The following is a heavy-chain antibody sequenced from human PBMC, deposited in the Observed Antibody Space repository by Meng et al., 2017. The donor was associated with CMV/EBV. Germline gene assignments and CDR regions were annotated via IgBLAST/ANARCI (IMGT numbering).Heavy chain of an antibody. CDR2: ISSSGSTI. CDR3: ERDLTAQYCNSTSCDQDV. D-gene: IGHD2-2*01. J-gene: IGHJ4*02. Sequence: GGSLRLSCAASGFTFSSYEMNWVRQAPGKGLEWVSYISSSGSTIYYADSVKGRFTISRDNAKNSLYLQMNSLRAEDTAVYYCERDLTAQYCNSTSCDQDVWGQGTMVTVSS. CDR1: GFTFSSYE. V-gene: IGHV3-48*03.